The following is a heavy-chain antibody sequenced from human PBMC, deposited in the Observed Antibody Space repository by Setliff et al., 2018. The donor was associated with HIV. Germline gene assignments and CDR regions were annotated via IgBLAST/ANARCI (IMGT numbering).Heavy chain of an antibody. D-gene: IGHD3-22*01. CDR1: GFTFDDYA. Sequence: GGSLRLSCAASGFTFDDYAMHWVRQVPGKGLEWVSGISWNSGVIGYADAVKGRFSISRDNAKNSVYLQMNSLRAADTAAYYCVGPDYEDPQGGQWGQGTLVTVSS. V-gene: IGHV3-9*01. CDR2: ISWNSGVI. CDR3: VGPDYEDPQGGQ. J-gene: IGHJ1*01.